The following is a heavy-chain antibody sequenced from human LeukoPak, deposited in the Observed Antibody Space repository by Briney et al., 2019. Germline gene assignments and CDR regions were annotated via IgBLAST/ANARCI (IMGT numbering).Heavy chain of an antibody. Sequence: GGSLRLSCAASGFTFSSYAMSWVRQAPGKGLEWVSAISGSGGSTYYADSVKGRFTISRDNSKNTLYLQMNSLRAEDTAVYYCAKGCYYDSSGYSAFDYWGQGTPVTVSS. V-gene: IGHV3-23*01. CDR3: AKGCYYDSSGYSAFDY. D-gene: IGHD3-22*01. CDR2: ISGSGGST. CDR1: GFTFSSYA. J-gene: IGHJ4*02.